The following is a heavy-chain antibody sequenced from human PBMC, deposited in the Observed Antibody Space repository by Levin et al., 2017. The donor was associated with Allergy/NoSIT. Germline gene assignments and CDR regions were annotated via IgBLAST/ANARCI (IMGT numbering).Heavy chain of an antibody. Sequence: SCAASGFTFSSYAMTWVRQAPGKGLEWVSAITPDGGGTYYADSVKGRFTISRDNSKNTLYLQMNSLRAEDTAVYYCAKDVPYSGHYQDFDYWGQGTLVTVSS. J-gene: IGHJ4*02. CDR2: ITPDGGGT. V-gene: IGHV3-23*01. CDR1: GFTFSSYA. D-gene: IGHD1-26*01. CDR3: AKDVPYSGHYQDFDY.